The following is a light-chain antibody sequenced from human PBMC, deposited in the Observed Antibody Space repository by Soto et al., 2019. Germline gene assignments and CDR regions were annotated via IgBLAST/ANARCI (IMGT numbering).Light chain of an antibody. J-gene: IGLJ2*01. CDR1: SSNIGAGYD. CDR3: QSYDSSLSGVV. CDR2: GNS. Sequence: VLTQPPSVSGAPGQRVTISCTGSSSNIGAGYDVHWYQQLPGTAPKLLIYGNSNRPSGVPDRFSGSKSGTSASLAITGLQAEDEADYYCQSYDSSLSGVVFGGGTKITVL. V-gene: IGLV1-40*01.